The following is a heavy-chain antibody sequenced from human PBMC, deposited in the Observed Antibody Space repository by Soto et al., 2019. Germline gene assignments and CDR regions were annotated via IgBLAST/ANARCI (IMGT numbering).Heavy chain of an antibody. D-gene: IGHD3-22*01. CDR2: INPSGGST. CDR1: GYTFTSYY. V-gene: IGHV1-46*01. J-gene: IGHJ6*02. CDR3: ARGRFDSSALFYYYYGMDV. Sequence: VASVKVSCKASGYTFTSYYMHCVRQAPGQGLEWMGIINPSGGSTSYAQKFQGRVTMTRDTSTSTVYMELSSLRSEDTAVYYCARGRFDSSALFYYYYGMDVWGQGTTVTVSS.